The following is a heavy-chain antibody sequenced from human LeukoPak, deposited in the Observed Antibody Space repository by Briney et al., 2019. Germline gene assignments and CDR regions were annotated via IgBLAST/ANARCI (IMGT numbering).Heavy chain of an antibody. D-gene: IGHD5-12*01. J-gene: IGHJ4*02. V-gene: IGHV3-30*18. CDR2: ISYDGSNK. CDR3: AKDFQWLRFGYYFDY. Sequence: GGSLRLSCAASGFIFSNYGMHWVRQAPGKGLEWVAVISYDGSNKYYADSVKGRFTISRDNSKNTLYLQMNSLRAEDTAVYYCAKDFQWLRFGYYFDYWGQGTLVTVSS. CDR1: GFIFSNYG.